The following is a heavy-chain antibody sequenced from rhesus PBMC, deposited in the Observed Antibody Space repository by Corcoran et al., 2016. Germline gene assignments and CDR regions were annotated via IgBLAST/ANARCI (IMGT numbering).Heavy chain of an antibody. Sequence: EVQLVQSGAEVKKPGASVKISCKASGYTFTDYYLHWVRQAPGKGLEWMGRFDPEDGEAIHAQKFQDRVTITADTSTDTAYMELSSLGSEDTAVYYCATGRVLGAAGPDSYFDYWGQGVLVTVSS. CDR3: ATGRVLGAAGPDSYFDY. CDR2: FDPEDGEA. D-gene: IGHD6-13*01. CDR1: GYTFTDYY. J-gene: IGHJ4*01. V-gene: IGHV1-111*02.